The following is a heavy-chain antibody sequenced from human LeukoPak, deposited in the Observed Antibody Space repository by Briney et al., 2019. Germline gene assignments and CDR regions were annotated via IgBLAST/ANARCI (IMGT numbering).Heavy chain of an antibody. J-gene: IGHJ6*02. Sequence: GSLRLSCAASGFSFSSYAMQWVRQAPGTGLEWVAVISRDEDNKHYADSVKGRFTISRDNSKNTLYLQMNSLRAEDTAVYYCARDNQGSYYDSSGYYYRNRYYYGMDVWGQGTTVTVSS. CDR1: GFSFSSYA. CDR2: ISRDEDNK. V-gene: IGHV3-30-3*01. D-gene: IGHD3-22*01. CDR3: ARDNQGSYYDSSGYYYRNRYYYGMDV.